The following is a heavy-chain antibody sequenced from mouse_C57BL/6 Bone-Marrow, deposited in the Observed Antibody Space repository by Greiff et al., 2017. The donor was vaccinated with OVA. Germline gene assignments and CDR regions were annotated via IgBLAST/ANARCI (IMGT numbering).Heavy chain of an antibody. V-gene: IGHV1-5*01. CDR1: GYTFTSYW. J-gene: IGHJ3*01. CDR2: IYPGNSDT. CDR3: TPIYYGNYVGCAY. Sequence: EVQLQQSGTVLARPGASVKMSCKTSGYTFTSYWMHWVKQRPGQGLEWIGAIYPGNSDTSYNQKFKGKAKLTAVTSASTAYMELSSLTNEDSAVDYGTPIYYGNYVGCAYWGQGTLVTVSA. D-gene: IGHD2-1*01.